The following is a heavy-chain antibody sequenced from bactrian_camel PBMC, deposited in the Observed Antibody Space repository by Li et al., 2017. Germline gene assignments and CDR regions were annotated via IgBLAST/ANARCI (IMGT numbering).Heavy chain of an antibody. CDR2: ISGDGST. Sequence: HVQLVESGGGSVQTGGSLRLSCKPSSFILDDFDMMWYRQIPGNECELVASISGDGSTYYTDAVKGRFTISKDGAKNILYLQMNSLRADDTAMYYCGALTFGRFRSTINRVGREDRIITGVRGPRSPSP. D-gene: IGHD2*01. CDR1: SFILDDFD. J-gene: IGHJ4*01. V-gene: IGHV3S55*01. CDR3: GALTFGRFRSTINRVGREDRIIT.